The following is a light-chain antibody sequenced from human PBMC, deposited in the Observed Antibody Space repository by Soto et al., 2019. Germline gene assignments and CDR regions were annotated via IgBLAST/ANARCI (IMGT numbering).Light chain of an antibody. CDR1: QSVSSSY. V-gene: IGKV3-20*01. Sequence: EIVLTQSPGTLSLSPGERATLSCRASQSVSSSYLAWYQQKPGQAPRLLIYDASSRASGIPDRFSGSGSGTDFTLTISILEPEDFAVYYCQQYGSSPAFGGGTMVEIK. CDR2: DAS. J-gene: IGKJ4*01. CDR3: QQYGSSPA.